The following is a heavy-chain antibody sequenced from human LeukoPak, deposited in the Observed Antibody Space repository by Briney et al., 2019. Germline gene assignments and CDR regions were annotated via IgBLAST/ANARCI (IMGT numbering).Heavy chain of an antibody. J-gene: IGHJ4*02. CDR1: GGSINSYY. CDR2: IYYSGST. D-gene: IGHD4-23*01. CDR3: ARYYGGDSAIDY. Sequence: PSETLSLTCTVSGGSINSYYWSWIRQPPGKGLEWVGYIYYSGSTNYKPSLKRRVTISVDTSKNQFSLKLPSVTAADTAVYYCARYYGGDSAIDYWGQGTLVTVSS. V-gene: IGHV4-59*08.